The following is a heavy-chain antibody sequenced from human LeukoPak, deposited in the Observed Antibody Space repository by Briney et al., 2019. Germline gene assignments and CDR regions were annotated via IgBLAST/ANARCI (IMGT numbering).Heavy chain of an antibody. Sequence: PGRSLRLSCAASGFTFSNYWMHWVRQAPGKGLVWVSRINSDGSSTNYADSVKGRFTIFRDNAKNTLYLQMNSLRAEDTAVYYCARVSSGSYFGYYYYMDVWGKGTTVTVSS. CDR2: INSDGSST. J-gene: IGHJ6*03. CDR3: ARVSSGSYFGYYYYMDV. D-gene: IGHD1-26*01. V-gene: IGHV3-74*01. CDR1: GFTFSNYW.